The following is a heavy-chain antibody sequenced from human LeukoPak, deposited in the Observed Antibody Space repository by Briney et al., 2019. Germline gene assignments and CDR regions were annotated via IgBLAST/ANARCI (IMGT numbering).Heavy chain of an antibody. CDR2: INPNSGGT. D-gene: IGHD6-6*01. CDR3: AREEFSSSSPFDY. Sequence: GASVKVSCKASGYTFTGYYMHWVRQAPGQGLEWMGWINPNSGGTNYAQKFQGKVTMTRDTSITTAYMELSRLRSDDTAFYYCAREEFSSSSPFDYWGQGTLVTVSS. CDR1: GYTFTGYY. J-gene: IGHJ4*02. V-gene: IGHV1-2*02.